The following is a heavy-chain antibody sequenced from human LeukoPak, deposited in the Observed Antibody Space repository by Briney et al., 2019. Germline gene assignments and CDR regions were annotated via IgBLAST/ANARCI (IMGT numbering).Heavy chain of an antibody. CDR2: IRYDGSNK. CDR1: GFTFSSHG. CDR3: ADSGYPIGAFDI. D-gene: IGHD3-22*01. V-gene: IGHV3-30*02. J-gene: IGHJ3*02. Sequence: GGSLRLSCAASGFTFSSHGMHWVRQAPGKGLEWVAFIRYDGSNKYYADSVKGRFTISRDNSKNTLYLQMNSLRAEDTAVYYCADSGYPIGAFDIWGQGTMVTVSS.